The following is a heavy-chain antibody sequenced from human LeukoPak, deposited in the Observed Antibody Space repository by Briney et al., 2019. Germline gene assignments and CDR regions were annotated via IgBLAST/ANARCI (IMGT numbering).Heavy chain of an antibody. CDR1: GGSISSSSYY. V-gene: IGHV4-39*01. D-gene: IGHD5-24*01. Sequence: SETLSLTCTVSGGSISSSSYYWGWIRQPPGKGLEWIGSIYYSGSTYYNPSLKSRVTISVDTSKNQFSLKLSSVTAADTAVYYCARRKASERNYCYYYMDVWGKGTTVTVSS. CDR2: IYYSGST. J-gene: IGHJ6*03. CDR3: ARRKASERNYCYYYMDV.